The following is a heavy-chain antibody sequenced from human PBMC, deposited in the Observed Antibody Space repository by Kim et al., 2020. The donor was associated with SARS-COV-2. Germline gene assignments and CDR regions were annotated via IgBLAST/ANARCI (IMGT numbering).Heavy chain of an antibody. Sequence: SETLSLTCTVSGGSVSSGSYYWSWIRQPPGKGLEWIGYIYYSGSTNYNPSLKSRVTISVDTSKNQFSLKLSSVTAADTAVYYCAREADYGDYENYYYGMDVWGQGTTVTVSS. V-gene: IGHV4-61*01. CDR2: IYYSGST. J-gene: IGHJ6*02. CDR3: AREADYGDYENYYYGMDV. CDR1: GGSVSSGSYY. D-gene: IGHD4-17*01.